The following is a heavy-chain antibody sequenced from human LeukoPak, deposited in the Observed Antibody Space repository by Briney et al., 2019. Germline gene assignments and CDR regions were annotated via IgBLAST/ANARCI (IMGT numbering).Heavy chain of an antibody. CDR3: ARRRGYDWFDP. CDR1: GGSISSYC. D-gene: IGHD5-12*01. Sequence: SETLSLTCTVSGGSISSYCWSWIRQPPGKGLEWIGYIYYSGSTNYNPSLKSRVTISVDTSKNQFSLKLSSVTAADTAVYYCARRRGYDWFDPWGQGTLVTVSS. V-gene: IGHV4-59*08. J-gene: IGHJ5*02. CDR2: IYYSGST.